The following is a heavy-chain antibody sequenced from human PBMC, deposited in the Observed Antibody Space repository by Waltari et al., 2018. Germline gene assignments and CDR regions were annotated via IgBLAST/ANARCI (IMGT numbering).Heavy chain of an antibody. J-gene: IGHJ3*02. CDR1: GFPVSSNY. V-gene: IGHV3-53*01. CDR2: IYSGGST. D-gene: IGHD2-21*02. CDR3: ARGSVRYCGGDHCQEAFDI. Sequence: EVQLVESGGGLIQPGGSLRLSCAASGFPVSSNYMSWFRQAPGKGLEWVSVIYSGGSTYYADSVKGRFTISRDNSKNTLYLQMNSLRAEDTAVYYCARGSVRYCGGDHCQEAFDIWGQGTMVTVSS.